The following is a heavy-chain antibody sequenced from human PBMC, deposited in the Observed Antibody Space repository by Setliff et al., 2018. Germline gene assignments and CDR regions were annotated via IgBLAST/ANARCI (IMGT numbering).Heavy chain of an antibody. CDR2: TQFDGSDR. J-gene: IGHJ3*02. CDR3: AKEKRHRSTWPHGGAFDI. D-gene: IGHD1-1*01. V-gene: IGHV3-30*02. Sequence: GESLKISCAASGFSFSNYAMHWVRQAPGRGLEWVAFTQFDGSDRYFADSVKGRFTISRDNSKYTLYLQMNSLRVEDSGRYYCAKEKRHRSTWPHGGAFDIWGQGTMVTVSS. CDR1: GFSFSNYA.